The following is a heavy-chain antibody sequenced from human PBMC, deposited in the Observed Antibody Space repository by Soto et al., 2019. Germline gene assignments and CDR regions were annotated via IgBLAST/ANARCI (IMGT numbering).Heavy chain of an antibody. V-gene: IGHV4-31*03. D-gene: IGHD6-13*01. CDR3: ARVSAAGTRWFDP. Sequence: QVHLQESGPGLVKSSQTLSLTCTVSGASINSGGFYWSWVRQFPGKGLEWIGYIDYRGRTFYNPSLTSRATISRDTSKNQFSLEVNSVTAADTAVFFCARVSAAGTRWFDPWGQGTLVTVSS. J-gene: IGHJ5*02. CDR2: IDYRGRT. CDR1: GASINSGGFY.